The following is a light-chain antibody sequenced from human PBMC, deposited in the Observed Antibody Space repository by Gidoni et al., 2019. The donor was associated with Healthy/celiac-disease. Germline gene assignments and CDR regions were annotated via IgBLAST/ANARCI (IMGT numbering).Light chain of an antibody. Sequence: ELVLTQSPGTLSLSPGEIATLSCRASQSGSSSYLAWYQQKPGQAPRLLIYGASSRATGIPDRFSGSGSGTDFTLTISRLEPEDFAVYYCQQYGSSPGIGQGTRLEIK. J-gene: IGKJ5*01. CDR1: QSGSSSY. CDR2: GAS. V-gene: IGKV3-20*01. CDR3: QQYGSSPG.